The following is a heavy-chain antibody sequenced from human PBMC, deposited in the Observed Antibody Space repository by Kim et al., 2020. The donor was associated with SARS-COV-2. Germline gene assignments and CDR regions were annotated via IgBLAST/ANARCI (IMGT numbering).Heavy chain of an antibody. J-gene: IGHJ5*02. CDR2: INHSGST. CDR1: GGSFSGYY. CDR3: ARGLCIYGSGSYYVWVSQNWFDP. Sequence: SETLSLTCAVYGGSFSGYYWSWIRQPPGKGLEWIGEINHSGSTNYNPSLKSRVTISVDTSKNQFSLKLSSVTAADTAVYYCARGLCIYGSGSYYVWVSQNWFDPWGQGTLVTVSS. D-gene: IGHD3-10*01. V-gene: IGHV4-34*01.